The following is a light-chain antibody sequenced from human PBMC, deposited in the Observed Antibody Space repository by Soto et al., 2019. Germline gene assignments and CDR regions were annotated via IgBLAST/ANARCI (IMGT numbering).Light chain of an antibody. CDR2: RNN. Sequence: QSVLTQPPSASGTPGQRVTISCSGSSSNIGSNYVYWYQQLPGTAPKLLIYRNNQRPSGVPDRFSGSKSGTSASLAISGLRSEDEADYYWAAWDDSLSVGVFGGGTKLTVL. CDR1: SSNIGSNY. J-gene: IGLJ3*02. V-gene: IGLV1-47*01. CDR3: AAWDDSLSVGV.